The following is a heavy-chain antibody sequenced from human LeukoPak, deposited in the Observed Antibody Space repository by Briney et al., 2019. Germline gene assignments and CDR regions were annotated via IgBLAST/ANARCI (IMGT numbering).Heavy chain of an antibody. CDR1: GFTFSSYA. J-gene: IGHJ4*02. CDR2: ISGSGGST. V-gene: IGHV3-23*01. CDR3: ARLKIDGTHFDY. Sequence: GGSLRLSCAASGFTFSSYAMSWVRQAPGKGLEWVSAISGSGGSTYYADSVKGRFTISRDNSKNTLYLQMNSLRAGDTAVYYCARLKIDGTHFDYWGQGTLVTVSS. D-gene: IGHD3-9*01.